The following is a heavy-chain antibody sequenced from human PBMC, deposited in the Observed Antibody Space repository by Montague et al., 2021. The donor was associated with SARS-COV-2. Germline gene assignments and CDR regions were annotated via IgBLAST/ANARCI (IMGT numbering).Heavy chain of an antibody. J-gene: IGHJ4*02. CDR3: ARLNWDNDSVFDS. Sequence: SETLSLTCTVSGGSLSGHRWSWIRQPPGKGLEWIGYIFHSGNTNYNPSLKSRVTISVDTSKNQFSLRLTSVTAADTAVYYCARLNWDNDSVFDSWGQGAVVAVSS. V-gene: IGHV4-59*11. CDR1: GGSLSGHR. CDR2: IFHSGNT. D-gene: IGHD1/OR15-1a*01.